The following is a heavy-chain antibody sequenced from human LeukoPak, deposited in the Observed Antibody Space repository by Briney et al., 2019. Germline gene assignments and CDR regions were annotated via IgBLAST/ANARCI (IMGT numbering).Heavy chain of an antibody. Sequence: PSETLSLTCTVSGYSISSGYYWGWIRQPPGKGLEWIGSIYHSGSTYYNPSPKSRVTISVDTSKNQFSLKLSSVTAADTAVYYCAREVDAAAAYNWFEPWGQGTLVTVSS. CDR2: IYHSGST. CDR3: AREVDAAAAYNWFEP. J-gene: IGHJ5*02. V-gene: IGHV4-38-2*02. CDR1: GYSISSGYY. D-gene: IGHD2-2*01.